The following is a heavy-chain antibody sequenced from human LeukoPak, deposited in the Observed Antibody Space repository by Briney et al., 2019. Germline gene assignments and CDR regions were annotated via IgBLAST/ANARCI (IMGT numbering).Heavy chain of an antibody. CDR3: ARVWGVVVVAAIDY. CDR2: ISYDGSNK. V-gene: IGHV3-30*04. Sequence: PGGSLRLSCAASGFTFSSYAMHWVRQAPGKVLEWVAVISYDGSNKYYADSVKGRFTISRDNSKNTLYLQMNSLRAEDTAVYYCARVWGVVVVAAIDYWGQGTLVTVSS. D-gene: IGHD2-15*01. J-gene: IGHJ4*02. CDR1: GFTFSSYA.